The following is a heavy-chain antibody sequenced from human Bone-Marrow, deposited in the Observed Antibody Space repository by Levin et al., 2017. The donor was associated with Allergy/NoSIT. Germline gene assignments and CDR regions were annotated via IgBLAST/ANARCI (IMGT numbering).Heavy chain of an antibody. Sequence: SHTLSLTCAVSGYSISVGYYWGWIRQPPGKGLEWIGSIFHGESTNYNPSLKSRVTISLDASKNQFSLSLRSVTASDTAVYYCARSTNWFDPWGQGTLVTVSS. CDR3: ARSTNWFDP. CDR2: IFHGEST. D-gene: IGHD2-2*01. CDR1: GYSISVGYY. J-gene: IGHJ5*02. V-gene: IGHV4-38-2*01.